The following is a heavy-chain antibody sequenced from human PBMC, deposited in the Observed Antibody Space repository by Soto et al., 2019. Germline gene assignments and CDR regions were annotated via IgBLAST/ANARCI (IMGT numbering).Heavy chain of an antibody. Sequence: QVQLVQSGAGVKKPGASVKVSCKASGYTFTSYGISWVRQAPGQGLEWMGWISAYNGNTNYAQKLQGRVTMTTDTSTRTAYMELRSLRSDDTAVYYCARDHGGGAMVRGVILLDYWGQGTLVTVCS. D-gene: IGHD3-10*01. J-gene: IGHJ4*02. CDR3: ARDHGGGAMVRGVILLDY. CDR2: ISAYNGNT. V-gene: IGHV1-18*01. CDR1: GYTFTSYG.